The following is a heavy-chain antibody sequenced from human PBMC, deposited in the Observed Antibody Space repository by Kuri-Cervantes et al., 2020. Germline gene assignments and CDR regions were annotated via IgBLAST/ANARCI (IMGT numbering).Heavy chain of an antibody. D-gene: IGHD2-2*01. Sequence: GSLRLSCAGSVFSLSNAWMSWVRQAPGKGLEWIGEINHSGSTNYNPSLKSRVTISVDTSKNQLSLKLSSVTAADTAVYYCARGLDCSSTSCYGYFDYWGQGTLVTVSS. CDR2: INHSGST. CDR1: VFSLSNAW. J-gene: IGHJ4*02. CDR3: ARGLDCSSTSCYGYFDY. V-gene: IGHV4-34*01.